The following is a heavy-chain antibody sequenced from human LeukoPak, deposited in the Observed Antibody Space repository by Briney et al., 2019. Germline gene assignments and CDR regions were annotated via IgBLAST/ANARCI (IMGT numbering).Heavy chain of an antibody. CDR3: ARGRVATFGY. Sequence: PSETLSLTCAVYGGSFSGYYWSWIRQPPGKGLEWIGEINHSGSTNHNPSLKSRVTISVDTSKNQFSLKLSSVTAADTAVYYRARGRVATFGYWGQGTLVTVPS. CDR2: INHSGST. V-gene: IGHV4-34*01. D-gene: IGHD5-12*01. CDR1: GGSFSGYY. J-gene: IGHJ4*02.